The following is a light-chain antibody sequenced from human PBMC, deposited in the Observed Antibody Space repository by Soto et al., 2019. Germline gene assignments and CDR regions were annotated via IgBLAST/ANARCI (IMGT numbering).Light chain of an antibody. V-gene: IGKV3-11*01. Sequence: EIVWTQSPATVSLSPGERATLSCRASQNIHSFLAWYQQRPGQAPRLLIYDASFRATAIPARFNGSGSGTDFTLTSTRLEPEDFAVYYCHQRLFWPLFTFRQGTRLEIK. J-gene: IGKJ2*01. CDR2: DAS. CDR1: QNIHSF. CDR3: HQRLFWPLFT.